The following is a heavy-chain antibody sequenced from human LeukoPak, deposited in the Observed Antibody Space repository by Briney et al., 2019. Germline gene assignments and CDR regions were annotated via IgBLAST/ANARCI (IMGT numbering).Heavy chain of an antibody. J-gene: IGHJ4*02. CDR2: IRSNTGGT. D-gene: IGHD4-11*01. V-gene: IGHV1-2*02. CDR3: ARHNYDFDFDY. Sequence: ASVKVSCKPSGYTFTDLYIHWVRQAPGQGLEWMGFIRSNTGGTSYAQKFQGRVTMTRDTSISTAYMELSGLTSDDTAVYFCARHNYDFDFDYWGQGTLVTVSS. CDR1: GYTFTDLY.